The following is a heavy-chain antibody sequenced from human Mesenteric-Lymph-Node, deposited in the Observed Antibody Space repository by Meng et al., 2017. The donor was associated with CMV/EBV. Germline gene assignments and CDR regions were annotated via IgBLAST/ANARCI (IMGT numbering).Heavy chain of an antibody. Sequence: SYGMDWVRQATGEGLEWVAFIWYDGSNKYYADSVKGRFTISRDNSKSTLYLQMNSLRAEDTAMYYCAKGRYCSSTSCYFGWFDPWGQGTLVTVSS. V-gene: IGHV3-30*02. CDR1: SYG. CDR3: AKGRYCSSTSCYFGWFDP. D-gene: IGHD2-2*01. CDR2: IWYDGSNK. J-gene: IGHJ5*02.